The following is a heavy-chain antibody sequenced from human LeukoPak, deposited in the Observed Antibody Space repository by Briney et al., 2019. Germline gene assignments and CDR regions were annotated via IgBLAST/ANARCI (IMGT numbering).Heavy chain of an antibody. V-gene: IGHV1-46*01. Sequence: GASVKVSCKASGYTFTSNYMHWVRQAPGQGLEWMGIINPSGGSTSYAQKFQGRVTMTRDTSTSTVYMELSSLRSEDTAVYYCARGFHSSGWSVDAFDIWGQGTMVTVSS. CDR2: INPSGGST. D-gene: IGHD6-19*01. CDR3: ARGFHSSGWSVDAFDI. CDR1: GYTFTSNY. J-gene: IGHJ3*02.